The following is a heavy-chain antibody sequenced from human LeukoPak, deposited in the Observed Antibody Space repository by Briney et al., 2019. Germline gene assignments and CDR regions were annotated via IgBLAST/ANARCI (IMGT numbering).Heavy chain of an antibody. D-gene: IGHD3-10*01. CDR1: GFTFSRYA. CDR3: AKDRFGSGSPNWFGP. Sequence: GGSLRLSCAGSGFTFSRYAMSWIRQVPGKGLEWVSAISGSGGDILYTDSVKGRFTISRDNSKNTLYLQMNGLRAGDTAVYYCAKDRFGSGSPNWFGPWGQGTLVSVSS. CDR2: ISGSGGDI. V-gene: IGHV3-23*01. J-gene: IGHJ5*02.